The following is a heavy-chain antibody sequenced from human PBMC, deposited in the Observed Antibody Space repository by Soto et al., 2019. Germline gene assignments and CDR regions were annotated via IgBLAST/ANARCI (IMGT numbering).Heavy chain of an antibody. Sequence: EVQLVESGGGLVQPGRSLRLSCAASGFTFDAYGMHWVRQAPGKGLEWVAGISWNGYTIGYADSVKGRFTISRDNAKNFLYLQMNSLRVEDTALNYCAKEEGGWGQGTLVTVPS. D-gene: IGHD2-15*01. J-gene: IGHJ4*02. CDR2: ISWNGYTI. V-gene: IGHV3-9*01. CDR3: AKEEGG. CDR1: GFTFDAYG.